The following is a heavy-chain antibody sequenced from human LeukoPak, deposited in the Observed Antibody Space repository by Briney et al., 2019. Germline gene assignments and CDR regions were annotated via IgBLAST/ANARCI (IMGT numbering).Heavy chain of an antibody. D-gene: IGHD2-2*01. V-gene: IGHV1-2*02. Sequence: GASLKAPRKAFDYANTGYYMHWVRQAPGQGLERMGWINPNSGGTNYAQKFQGRVTMTRDTSISTAYMELSRLRSDDTAVYYCARGYCSSTSCYRPWFDPWGQGTLVTVSS. CDR1: DYANTGYY. CDR2: INPNSGGT. J-gene: IGHJ5*02. CDR3: ARGYCSSTSCYRPWFDP.